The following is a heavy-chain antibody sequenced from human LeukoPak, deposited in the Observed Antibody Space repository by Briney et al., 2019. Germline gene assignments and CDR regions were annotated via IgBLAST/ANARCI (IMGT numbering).Heavy chain of an antibody. D-gene: IGHD3-22*01. Sequence: ASVKVSCKASGYTFTSYYMHWVRQAPGQGLEWMGIINPSGGSASYAQKFQGRVTMTRDTSTSTVYMEVSSLRSEDTAVYYCARDVASSGYYWDWGQGTLVTVSS. CDR2: INPSGGSA. V-gene: IGHV1-46*01. CDR3: ARDVASSGYYWD. CDR1: GYTFTSYY. J-gene: IGHJ4*02.